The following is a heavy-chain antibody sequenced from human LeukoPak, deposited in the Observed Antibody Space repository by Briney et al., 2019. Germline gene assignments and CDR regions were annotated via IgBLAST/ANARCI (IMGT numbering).Heavy chain of an antibody. J-gene: IGHJ4*02. CDR2: ISYDGSNK. Sequence: HTGGSLRLSCAAPGFTFSSYGMHWVRQAPGKGLEWVAVISYDGSNKYYADSVKGRFTISRDNSKNTLYLQMNSLRVEDTAVYYCAPEGDGYILFDYWGQGTLVTVFS. D-gene: IGHD5-24*01. CDR1: GFTFSSYG. V-gene: IGHV3-30*03. CDR3: APEGDGYILFDY.